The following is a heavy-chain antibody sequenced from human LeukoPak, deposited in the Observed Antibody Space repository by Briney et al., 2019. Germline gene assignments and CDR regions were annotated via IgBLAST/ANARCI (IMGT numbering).Heavy chain of an antibody. Sequence: GGSLRLSCAASGFTVSSNFMMWVRQATGKGLEWVSFIYSDGSTYYADSVKGRFTISRDNSQNTLYLQMNNLRAEDTALYYCASYFGRSWGQGTLVTVSS. J-gene: IGHJ5*02. V-gene: IGHV3-53*01. CDR2: IYSDGST. D-gene: IGHD3-10*01. CDR1: GFTVSSNF. CDR3: ASYFGRS.